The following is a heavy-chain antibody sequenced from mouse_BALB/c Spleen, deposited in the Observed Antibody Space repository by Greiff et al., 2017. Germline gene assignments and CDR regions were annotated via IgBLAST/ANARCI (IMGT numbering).Heavy chain of an antibody. V-gene: IGHV1-9*01. D-gene: IGHD1-1*01. J-gene: IGHJ3*01. CDR3: ARRGGSTAWFAY. Sequence: LVESGAELMKPGASVKISCKATGYTFSSYWIEWVKQRPGHGLEWIGEILPGSGSTNYNEKFKGKATFTADTSSNTAYMQLSSLTSEDSAVYYCARRGGSTAWFAYWGQGTLVTVSA. CDR2: ILPGSGST. CDR1: GYTFSSYW.